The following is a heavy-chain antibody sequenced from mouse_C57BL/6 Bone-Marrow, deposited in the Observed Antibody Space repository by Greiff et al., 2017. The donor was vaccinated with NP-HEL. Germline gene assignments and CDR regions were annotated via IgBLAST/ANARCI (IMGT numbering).Heavy chain of an antibody. Sequence: EVQLQQSGPELVKPGASVKISCKASGYSFTGYYMNWVKQSPEKSLEWIGEINPSTGGTTYNQKFKAKATLTVGKSSSTAYMQLKSLTSKDSAVYYCARNYYGSSYKDFDYWGQGTTLTVSS. V-gene: IGHV1-42*01. J-gene: IGHJ2*01. CDR3: ARNYYGSSYKDFDY. CDR1: GYSFTGYY. D-gene: IGHD1-1*01. CDR2: INPSTGGT.